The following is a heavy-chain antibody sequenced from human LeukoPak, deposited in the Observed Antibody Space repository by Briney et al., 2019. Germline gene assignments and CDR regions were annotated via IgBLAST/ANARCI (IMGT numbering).Heavy chain of an antibody. V-gene: IGHV3-21*01. Sequence: GGSLRLSCAASGFTVSSNYMSWVRQAPGKGLEWVSSISTSSSYIDYADSVKGRFTIFRDNAKNSLYLQMNSLRADDTAVYYCARGSSNIAGRNNWFDPWGQGTLVTVSS. J-gene: IGHJ5*02. CDR1: GFTVSSNY. D-gene: IGHD6-6*01. CDR3: ARGSSNIAGRNNWFDP. CDR2: ISTSSSYI.